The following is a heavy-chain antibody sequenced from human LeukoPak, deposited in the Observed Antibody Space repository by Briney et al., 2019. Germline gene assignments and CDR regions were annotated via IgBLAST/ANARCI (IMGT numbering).Heavy chain of an antibody. J-gene: IGHJ5*02. CDR3: ARQKGSGSNWFDH. CDR2: ISGSGDGT. CDR1: GFTFSGYS. D-gene: IGHD3-10*01. V-gene: IGHV3-64*02. Sequence: GGSLRLSCAASGFTFSGYSMHWVRQAPGKGLECVAYISGSGDGTAYADSVKGRFTISRDNSRTRLYLQMGSLRAENMAVYYCARQKGSGSNWFDHWGQGTLVTVSS.